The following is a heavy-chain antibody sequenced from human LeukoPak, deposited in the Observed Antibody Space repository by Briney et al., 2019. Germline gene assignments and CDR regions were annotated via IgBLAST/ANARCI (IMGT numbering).Heavy chain of an antibody. CDR2: IYYSGST. CDR1: GGSISSYY. D-gene: IGHD5-12*01. J-gene: IGHJ4*02. CDR3: ARHVRGYSGYGMSPYFDY. Sequence: SETLSLTCTVSGGSISSYYWSWIRQPPGKGLEWIGYIYYSGSTNYNPSLKSRITISVDTSKNQFSLKLSSVTAADTAVYYCARHVRGYSGYGMSPYFDYWGQGTLVTVSS. V-gene: IGHV4-59*08.